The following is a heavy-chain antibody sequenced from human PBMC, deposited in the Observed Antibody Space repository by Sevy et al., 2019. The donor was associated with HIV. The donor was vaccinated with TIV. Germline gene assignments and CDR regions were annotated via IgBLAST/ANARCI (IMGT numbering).Heavy chain of an antibody. CDR3: AKEEDTAMAR. CDR2: ISSNGGST. D-gene: IGHD5-18*01. CDR1: GFTLSSYA. J-gene: IGHJ4*02. Sequence: GGSLRLSCAASGFTLSSYAMHWVRQAPGKGLEYVSAISSNGGSTYYANSVKGRFTISRDNSKNTLYLQMGSLRAEDMAVYYCAKEEDTAMARWGQGPLVTVSS. V-gene: IGHV3-64*01.